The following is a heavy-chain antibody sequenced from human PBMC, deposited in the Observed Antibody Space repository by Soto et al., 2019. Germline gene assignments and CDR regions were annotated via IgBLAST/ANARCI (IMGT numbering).Heavy chain of an antibody. CDR1: GYIFIGYY. Sequence: ASVKVSCKASGYIFIGYYLHWVRQAPGQGLEWLGWINPNTGDTNYAQKFQGGVSLTRDTSTSTAFMELSSLTFDDTAVYYCARGGQVAVLPPDYWGQGTLVTVSS. CDR2: INPNTGDT. CDR3: ARGGQVAVLPPDY. D-gene: IGHD2-8*02. J-gene: IGHJ4*02. V-gene: IGHV1-2*02.